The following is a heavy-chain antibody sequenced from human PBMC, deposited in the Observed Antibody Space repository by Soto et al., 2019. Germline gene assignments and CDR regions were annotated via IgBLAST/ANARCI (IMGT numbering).Heavy chain of an antibody. CDR2: IYYSGST. V-gene: IGHV4-59*11. Sequence: SDTNSVSGGYIGGHDWSWIRQPPGKGLEWIGYIYYSGSTNYNPSLKSRVTISVDTSKNQFSLKLSSVTAADTAVYYCTRSRGGYFGYWGQGTLVTVSS. CDR1: GGYIGGHD. D-gene: IGHD3-22*01. J-gene: IGHJ4*02. CDR3: TRSRGGYFGY.